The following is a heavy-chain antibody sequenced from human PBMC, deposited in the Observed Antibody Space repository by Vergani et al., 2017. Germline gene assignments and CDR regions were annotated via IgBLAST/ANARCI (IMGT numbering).Heavy chain of an antibody. CDR2: ISARYPST. Sequence: EVQLVESGGGLVKPGGSLRLSCVVSGFALNRHAMYWVRQAPGKGLEWVSAISARYPSTYYADSVKGRFTISRDNSKNMLYLQMTSLRAEDTAVYYCARLSYATTPYLQGGYDGWGQGTLVSVSS. D-gene: IGHD2-15*01. CDR1: GFALNRHA. V-gene: IGHV3-23*04. CDR3: ARLSYATTPYLQGGYDG. J-gene: IGHJ4*02.